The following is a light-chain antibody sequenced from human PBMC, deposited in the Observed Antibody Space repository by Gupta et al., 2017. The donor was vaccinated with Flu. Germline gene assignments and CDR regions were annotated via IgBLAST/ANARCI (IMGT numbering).Light chain of an antibody. V-gene: IGKV1-39*01. J-gene: IGKJ4*01. Sequence: DIQMTQSPSALAASVRDRVTITCRASQSIGNYLNWYQQKIGKAPKLLIYAASSLQTGVPSRFSGSGSGTDFILTISKLQPEDFATYFCQQSDNTPLTFGGGTTVEIK. CDR3: QQSDNTPLT. CDR2: AAS. CDR1: QSIGNY.